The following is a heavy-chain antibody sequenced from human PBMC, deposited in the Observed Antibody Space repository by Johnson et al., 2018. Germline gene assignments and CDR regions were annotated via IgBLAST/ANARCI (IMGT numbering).Heavy chain of an antibody. CDR3: AGPITPHPFGMDV. CDR2: ISGRGSTT. D-gene: IGHD1-14*01. CDR1: GFTFSSYA. V-gene: IGHV3-23*01. J-gene: IGHJ6*02. Sequence: VQLQESGGGLVQPGGSLRLSCAASGFTFSSYAMNWVRQAPGKGLEWFSAISGRGSTTYYADSVKGRFTISRDTSKNTLYLQMNRLRAEDTAVYYCAGPITPHPFGMDVWGQGTSVIVSS.